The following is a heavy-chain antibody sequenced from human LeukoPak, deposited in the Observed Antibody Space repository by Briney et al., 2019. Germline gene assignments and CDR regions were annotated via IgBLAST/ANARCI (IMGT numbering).Heavy chain of an antibody. CDR2: ISGSGGST. CDR3: AKSLVVYCSGGSCYYYYYMDV. D-gene: IGHD2-15*01. Sequence: QTGGSLRLSCAASGFTFSSYAMSWVRQAPGKGLEWVSAISGSGGSTYYADSVKGRFTISRDNSKNTLYLQMNSLRAEDTAVYYCAKSLVVYCSGGSCYYYYYMDVWGKGTTVTISS. J-gene: IGHJ6*03. CDR1: GFTFSSYA. V-gene: IGHV3-23*01.